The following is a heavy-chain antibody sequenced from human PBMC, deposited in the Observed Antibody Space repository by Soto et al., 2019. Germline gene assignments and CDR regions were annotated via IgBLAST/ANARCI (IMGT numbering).Heavy chain of an antibody. CDR1: GYTFTSYG. CDR3: AREAVVDTAIFLYDY. Sequence: QVQLVQSGAEVKKPGASVKVSCKASGYTFTSYGISWVRQAPGQGLEWMGWISAYNGNTNYAQKLQGRVTMTTDTSTRTAYMALRSLRSGGTAVYYCAREAVVDTAIFLYDYWGQGTLVTVSS. CDR2: ISAYNGNT. V-gene: IGHV1-18*04. J-gene: IGHJ4*02. D-gene: IGHD5-18*01.